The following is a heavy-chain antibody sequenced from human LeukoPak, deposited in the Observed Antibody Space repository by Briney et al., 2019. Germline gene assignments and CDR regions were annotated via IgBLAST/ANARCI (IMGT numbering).Heavy chain of an antibody. CDR1: GGSISSYY. Sequence: SETLSLTCTISGGSISSYYWSWIRQPPGKGLEWIGYIYYSGSTNYNPSLKSRVTISVDTSKNQFSLKLSSVTAADTAVYYCARRYSGTYRAGAFDIWGQGTMVTVSS. CDR2: IYYSGST. D-gene: IGHD1-26*01. J-gene: IGHJ3*02. V-gene: IGHV4-59*08. CDR3: ARRYSGTYRAGAFDI.